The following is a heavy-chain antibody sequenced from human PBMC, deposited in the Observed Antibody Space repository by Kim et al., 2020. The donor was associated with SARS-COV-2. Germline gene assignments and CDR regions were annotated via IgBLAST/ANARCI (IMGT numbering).Heavy chain of an antibody. CDR1: GRYY. V-gene: IGHV1-46*01. CDR3: ARGDIGSSSKGKYNWFDP. Sequence: ASVKVSCKASGRYYMNWVRQAPGQGLEWMGIINPSGGSTSYAQRFQGRVTVTRDTSTSTVNMELSSLRSEDTAVYYCARGDIGSSSKGKYNWFDPWGQGT. CDR2: INPSGGST. J-gene: IGHJ5*02. D-gene: IGHD6-6*01.